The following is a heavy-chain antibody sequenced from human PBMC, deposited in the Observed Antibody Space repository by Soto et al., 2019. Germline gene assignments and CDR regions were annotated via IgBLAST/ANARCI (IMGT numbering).Heavy chain of an antibody. J-gene: IGHJ4*02. V-gene: IGHV3-21*01. Sequence: GGSLRLSCAASGFTFSSYSMNWVRQAPGKGLEWVSSISSSGSYIYYADSVKGRFTISRDNAKNSLYLQMNSLRAEDTAVYYCAREEAITFGGVLVIPNYFDSWGQGTLVTVSS. D-gene: IGHD3-16*02. CDR3: AREEAITFGGVLVIPNYFDS. CDR2: ISSSGSYI. CDR1: GFTFSSYS.